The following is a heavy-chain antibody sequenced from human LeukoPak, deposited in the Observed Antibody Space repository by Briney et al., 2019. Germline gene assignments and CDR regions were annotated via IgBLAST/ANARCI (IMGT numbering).Heavy chain of an antibody. CDR2: IDTAGGT. CDR1: GFTFSSYD. CDR3: AREGFCGGDCPGYFDL. V-gene: IGHV3-13*04. Sequence: GRSLRLSCAASGFTFSSYDMHWVRQTTGKGLEWVSAIDTAGGTYYPDSVRGRFTISRENAKNTFYLQMNSLTAGDTAVYYCAREGFCGGDCPGYFDLWGRGTLVTVSS. D-gene: IGHD2-21*02. J-gene: IGHJ2*01.